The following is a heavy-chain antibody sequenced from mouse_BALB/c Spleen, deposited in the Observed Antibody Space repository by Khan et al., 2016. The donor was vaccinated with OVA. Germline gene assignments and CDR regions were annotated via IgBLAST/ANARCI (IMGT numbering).Heavy chain of an antibody. V-gene: IGHV1S132*01. Sequence: QVQLKQSGAELVRPGASVKLSCKTSGYIFTSYWIHWVQQRSGQGLEWIARIYPGTNNTYYTEKLKEKATLTADKSSSTAYMQLSSLKSEDSAGYFCAREEALYYFDYWGQGTTLTVSS. CDR2: IYPGTNNT. CDR3: AREEALYYFDY. J-gene: IGHJ2*01. D-gene: IGHD3-2*02. CDR1: GYIFTSYW.